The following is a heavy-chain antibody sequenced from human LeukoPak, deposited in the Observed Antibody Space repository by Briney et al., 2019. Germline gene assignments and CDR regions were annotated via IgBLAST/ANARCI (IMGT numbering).Heavy chain of an antibody. J-gene: IGHJ4*02. V-gene: IGHV3-7*01. D-gene: IGHD3-10*01. CDR1: GFTFRTYW. CDR2: IKQEGREK. CDR3: ARAQRDHSGSARPYSFHY. Sequence: GGSLRLPCGALGFTFRTYWMSWVRQAPGKGLEGMATIKQEGREKYYVDSVKGRFTTARDNAKNALYLQMNSLRAEDKGVYYCARAQRDHSGSARPYSFHYWGQGILVTVSS.